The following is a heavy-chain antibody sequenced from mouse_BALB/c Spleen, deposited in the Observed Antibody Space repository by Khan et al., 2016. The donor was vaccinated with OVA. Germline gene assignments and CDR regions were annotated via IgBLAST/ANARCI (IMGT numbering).Heavy chain of an antibody. CDR2: ISYDGTN. J-gene: IGHJ4*01. CDR1: GYSITSGFY. D-gene: IGHD2-1*01. Sequence: EVQLQESGPGLVKPSQSLSLTCSVTGYSITSGFYWNWIRQFPGNRLEWMGYISYDGTNNYNPSLKNRISITRDTSKNQFFLKLNSVTTEDTATYFCAREGNYVWSYAMDYWGQGTSVTVSS. V-gene: IGHV3-6*02. CDR3: AREGNYVWSYAMDY.